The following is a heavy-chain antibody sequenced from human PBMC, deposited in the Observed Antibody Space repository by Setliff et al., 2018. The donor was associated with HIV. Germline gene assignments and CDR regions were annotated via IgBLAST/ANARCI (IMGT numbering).Heavy chain of an antibody. CDR1: GGSISRYY. J-gene: IGHJ3*01. D-gene: IGHD3-10*01. CDR2: IYTSGST. CDR3: ARDQADVYNYLLSGAFDF. Sequence: SETLSLTCTVSGGSISRYYWSWIRQPAGKGLEWIGRIYTSGSTNYNPSLKSRVTISLDTSKNQFSLRLSSVTAADTAVYYCARDQADVYNYLLSGAFDFWGQGAMVTVSS. V-gene: IGHV4-4*07.